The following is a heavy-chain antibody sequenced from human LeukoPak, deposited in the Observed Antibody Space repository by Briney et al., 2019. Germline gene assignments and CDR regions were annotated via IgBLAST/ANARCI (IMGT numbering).Heavy chain of an antibody. CDR3: AKVHITSWSWWFDP. D-gene: IGHD2-21*01. J-gene: IGHJ5*02. Sequence: GGSLRLSCAASGFTVSSSYMSWVRQAPGKGLEWVSAIVGSGGNPYSDESTFYADSVKGRFTISRDNSKNTLYLQMHSLRAEDTALYYCAKVHITSWSWWFDPWGQGTLVTVSS. CDR1: GFTVSSSY. CDR2: IVGSGGNPYSDEST. V-gene: IGHV3-53*01.